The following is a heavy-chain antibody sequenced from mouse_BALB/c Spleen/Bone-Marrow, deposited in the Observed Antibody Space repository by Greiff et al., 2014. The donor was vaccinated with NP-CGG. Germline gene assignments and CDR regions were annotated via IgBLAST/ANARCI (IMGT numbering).Heavy chain of an antibody. CDR2: IDPENGDT. CDR1: GFNIKDYY. J-gene: IGHJ2*01. Sequence: EVQLQQSGAELVRSGASVKLSCTASGFNIKDYYMHWVKQRPEQGLEWIGWIDPENGDTEYAPKFQGKATMTAETSSNTAYLQLSSLASEDTAVYYCNARGDYDFDYFDYWGQGTALTVSS. V-gene: IGHV14-4*02. CDR3: NARGDYDFDYFDY. D-gene: IGHD2-4*01.